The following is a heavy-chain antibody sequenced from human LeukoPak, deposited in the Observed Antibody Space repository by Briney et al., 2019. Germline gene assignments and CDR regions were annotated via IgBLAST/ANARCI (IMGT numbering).Heavy chain of an antibody. D-gene: IGHD3-3*01. CDR2: FDPEDGET. CDR1: GYTLTELS. Sequence: GASVKVSCKXSGYTLTELSMHWVRQAPGKGLEWMGGFDPEDGETIYSQKFQGRVTITEDTSTDTAYMELSSLGSEDTAVYYCATSAYYDFWSGYDYCGQRSLVTVSS. V-gene: IGHV1-24*01. CDR3: ATSAYYDFWSGYDY. J-gene: IGHJ4*02.